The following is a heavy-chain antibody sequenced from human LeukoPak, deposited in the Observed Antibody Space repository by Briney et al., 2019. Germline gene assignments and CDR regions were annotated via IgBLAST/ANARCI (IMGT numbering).Heavy chain of an antibody. CDR1: GDSVSSNSAT. V-gene: IGHV6-1*01. Sequence: SQTLSLTCAISGDSVSSNSATWNWIRQSPSLGLVWVGRTYYRSKWYNDCAVSVKSRITFNPDTSENQFSLQLNSLTPEDTAVYYCARDLYTTGVFDYWGQGTLVTVSS. D-gene: IGHD1-1*01. CDR2: TYYRSKWYN. CDR3: ARDLYTTGVFDY. J-gene: IGHJ4*02.